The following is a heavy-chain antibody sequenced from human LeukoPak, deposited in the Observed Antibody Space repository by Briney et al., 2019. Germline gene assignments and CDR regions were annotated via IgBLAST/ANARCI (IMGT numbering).Heavy chain of an antibody. J-gene: IGHJ3*02. D-gene: IGHD3-16*01. CDR3: ARGHFGDDAFDI. CDR2: IYHSGST. CDR1: GGSISSGGYY. Sequence: SETLSLTCAVSGGSISSGGYYWSWIRQPPGQGLEWIGYIYHSGSTYYDSSLKSGVTISVDRSKNQFSLKLSSVTAADTAVYYCARGHFGDDAFDIWGERTMVTVSS. V-gene: IGHV4-30-2*01.